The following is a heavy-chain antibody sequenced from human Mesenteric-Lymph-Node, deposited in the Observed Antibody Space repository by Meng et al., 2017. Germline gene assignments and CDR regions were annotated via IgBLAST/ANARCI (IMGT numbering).Heavy chain of an antibody. CDR3: AITGVYYDILTGYLDY. J-gene: IGHJ4*02. V-gene: IGHV1-69*05. D-gene: IGHD3-9*01. CDR1: GGTFSSYA. Sequence: SVKVSCKASGGTFSSYAISWVRQAPGQGLEWMGGIIPIFGTANYAQKFQGRVTITTDESTSTAYMELGSLRSEDTAVYYCAITGVYYDILTGYLDYWGQGTLVTVSS. CDR2: IIPIFGTA.